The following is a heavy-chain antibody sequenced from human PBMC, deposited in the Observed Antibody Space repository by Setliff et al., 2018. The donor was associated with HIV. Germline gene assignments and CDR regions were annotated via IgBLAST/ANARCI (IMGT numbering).Heavy chain of an antibody. V-gene: IGHV4-39*07. CDR1: GGSINTSSYY. D-gene: IGHD6-19*01. J-gene: IGHJ5*01. CDR3: AGHPVTSGWLSLNWFDP. CDR2: IYHDGTT. Sequence: SETLSLTCSVSGGSINTSSYYWAWVRQPPGNELEWLGSIYHDGTTHYRSSLRSRAAISIDTSKSQISLKVRSVTAADTAVYFCAGHPVTSGWLSLNWFDPWGQGILVTVSS.